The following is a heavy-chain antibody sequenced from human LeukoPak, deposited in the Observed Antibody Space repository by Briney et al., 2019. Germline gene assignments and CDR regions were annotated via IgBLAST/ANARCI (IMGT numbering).Heavy chain of an antibody. Sequence: PGGSLRLSCAASGFTFSSYEMNWVRQAPGKGLEWVSYISSSGSTIYYADSVKGRFTISRDNAKNSLYLQMNSLRAEDTALYYCAKGWFSSSWYGRSGLGFRLSPYYYYMDVWGKGTTVTVSS. CDR2: ISSSGSTI. D-gene: IGHD6-13*01. V-gene: IGHV3-48*03. J-gene: IGHJ6*03. CDR1: GFTFSSYE. CDR3: AKGWFSSSWYGRSGLGFRLSPYYYYMDV.